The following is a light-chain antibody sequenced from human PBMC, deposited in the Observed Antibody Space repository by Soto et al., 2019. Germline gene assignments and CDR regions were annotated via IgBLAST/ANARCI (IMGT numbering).Light chain of an antibody. J-gene: IGKJ1*01. CDR2: GAS. Sequence: ETVLTQSPGTLSLSPGERATLSCSASQSVSSNYLAWYQHIPGQAPRLLIYGASTRATGIPDRFSGSGSGTDFTLTISSLEPEDFAVYYCQQFDRSLPAWTFGQGTKVE. V-gene: IGKV3-20*01. CDR1: QSVSSNY. CDR3: QQFDRSLPAWT.